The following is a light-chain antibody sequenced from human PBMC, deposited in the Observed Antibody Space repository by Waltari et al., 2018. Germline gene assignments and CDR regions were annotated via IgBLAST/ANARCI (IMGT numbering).Light chain of an antibody. Sequence: QSALTQPASVSGSPGQSITISCTGTSSDIGGYAYVSWYQQLPDKAPKVIIYDVRYRPSGVSLRFSGSKSGNTASLTISGLQAEDEADYYCSSKTSSSTPYVFGSGTKVTVL. CDR3: SSKTSSSTPYV. CDR2: DVR. V-gene: IGLV2-14*03. CDR1: SSDIGGYAY. J-gene: IGLJ1*01.